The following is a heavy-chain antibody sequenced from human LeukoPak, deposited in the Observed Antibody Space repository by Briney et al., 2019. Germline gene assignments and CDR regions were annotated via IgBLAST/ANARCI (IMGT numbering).Heavy chain of an antibody. Sequence: SETLSLTCNVSGGSISSNYWSWIRQPPGKGLEWIGYFHDSESTNYNPSLKSRVSISVDTSKEQVSLKLSSVTAADTAVYYCARGDASGRPGIAFDYWGQGTLVTVSS. V-gene: IGHV4-59*01. D-gene: IGHD1-26*01. CDR3: ARGDASGRPGIAFDY. CDR2: FHDSEST. J-gene: IGHJ4*02. CDR1: GGSISSNY.